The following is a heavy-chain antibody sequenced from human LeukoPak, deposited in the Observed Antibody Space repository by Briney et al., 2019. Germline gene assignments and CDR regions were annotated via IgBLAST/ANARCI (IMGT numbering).Heavy chain of an antibody. Sequence: GGSLRLSCAASGFTFSSYSMNWVRQAPGKGLEWVSSISSSSSYIYYADSVKGRFTISRDNAKNSLYLQRNSLRAEDTAVYYCARAVRGYCSSTSCYLQQSYYYYYMDVWGKGTTVTVSS. V-gene: IGHV3-21*01. J-gene: IGHJ6*03. CDR1: GFTFSSYS. D-gene: IGHD2-2*01. CDR2: ISSSSSYI. CDR3: ARAVRGYCSSTSCYLQQSYYYYYMDV.